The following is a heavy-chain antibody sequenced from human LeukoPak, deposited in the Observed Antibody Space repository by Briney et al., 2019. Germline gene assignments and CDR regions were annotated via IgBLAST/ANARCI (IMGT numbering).Heavy chain of an antibody. CDR1: GYSISSGYY. V-gene: IGHV4-38-2*02. D-gene: IGHD6-25*01. J-gene: IGHJ4*02. CDR2: IYYSGST. CDR3: ARGLSASGSFDY. Sequence: SSETLSLTCTVSGYSISSGYYWGWIRQPPGKGLEWIGSIYYSGSTYYNPSLKSRVTISVDTSKNQFSLKLSSMTAADTAVYHCARGLSASGSFDYWGQGTLVTVSS.